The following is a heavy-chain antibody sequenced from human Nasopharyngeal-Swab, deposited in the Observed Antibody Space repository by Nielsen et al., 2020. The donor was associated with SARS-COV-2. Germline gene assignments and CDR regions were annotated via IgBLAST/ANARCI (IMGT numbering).Heavy chain of an antibody. D-gene: IGHD2-2*01. CDR1: GGSFSDYY. J-gene: IGHJ5*02. CDR3: ARPLRRVVPPTTWFGP. V-gene: IGHV4-34*01. Sequence: ETLSLTCAVYGGSFSDYYWSWIRQPPGKGLEWIGEINHSGSTKYNPSLKSRLTISVDTSKNQFSLKLRSVTAADTAVYYCARPLRRVVPPTTWFGPWGQGTLVTVSS. CDR2: INHSGST.